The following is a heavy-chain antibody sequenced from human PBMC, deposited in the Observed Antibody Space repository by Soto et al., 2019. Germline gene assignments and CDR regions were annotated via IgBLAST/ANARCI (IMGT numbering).Heavy chain of an antibody. CDR1: GFTFSSYG. V-gene: IGHV3-33*01. D-gene: IGHD4-17*01. CDR3: ASDYGGNSTYYYGMDV. Sequence: GGSLRLSCAASGFTFSSYGMHWVRQAPGKGLEWVAVIWYDGSNKYYADSVKGRFTISRDNSKNTLYLQMNSLRAEDTAVYYCASDYGGNSTYYYGMDVWGQGTTVTVSS. CDR2: IWYDGSNK. J-gene: IGHJ6*02.